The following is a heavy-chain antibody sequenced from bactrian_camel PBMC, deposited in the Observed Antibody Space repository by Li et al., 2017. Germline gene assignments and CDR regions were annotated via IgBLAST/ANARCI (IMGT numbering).Heavy chain of an antibody. CDR2: VDSDGTT. D-gene: IGHD2*01. CDR3: AADKTELRSLIRAGGRTFPPLLSY. V-gene: IGHV3S53*01. J-gene: IGHJ4*01. CDR1: GDIYSDNY. Sequence: HVQLVESGGGSVQAGGSLRLSCVVSGDIYSDNYMGWFRQHPSGNGRQGIAAVDSDGTTTYADSSKGRFTISRDSAKNTLDLQMNSLKPKDTAMYYCAADKTELRSLIRAGGRTFPPLLSYWGQGTQVTVS.